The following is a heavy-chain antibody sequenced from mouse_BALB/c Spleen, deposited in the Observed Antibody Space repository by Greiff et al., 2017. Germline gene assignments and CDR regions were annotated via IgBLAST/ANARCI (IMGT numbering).Heavy chain of an antibody. CDR3: ARWGLRYFDY. CDR2: IYPGNVNT. D-gene: IGHD2-13*01. Sequence: QVHVKQSGPELVKPGASVRISCKASGYTFTSYYIHWVKQRPGQGLEWIGWIYPGNVNTKYNEKFKGKATLTADKSSSTAYMQLSSLTSEDSAVYFCARWGLRYFDYWGQGTTLTVSS. V-gene: IGHV1S56*01. J-gene: IGHJ2*01. CDR1: GYTFTSYY.